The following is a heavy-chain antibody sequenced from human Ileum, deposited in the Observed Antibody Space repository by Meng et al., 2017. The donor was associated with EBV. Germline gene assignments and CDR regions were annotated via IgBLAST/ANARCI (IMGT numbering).Heavy chain of an antibody. J-gene: IGHJ4*02. CDR2: ISDNGVRT. CDR3: AKEEMRVGATRAFDY. V-gene: IGHV3-23*04. D-gene: IGHD1-26*01. CDR1: GVTFNSYG. Sequence: EVQVVESGGGWVQPGGSLRLSGAASGVTFNSYGMAWVRQAPGKGLEWVSVISDNGVRTAYADSVKGRFTISRDNSKNTLYLQMNSLRAGDTAVYYCAKEEMRVGATRAFDYWGQGALVTVSS.